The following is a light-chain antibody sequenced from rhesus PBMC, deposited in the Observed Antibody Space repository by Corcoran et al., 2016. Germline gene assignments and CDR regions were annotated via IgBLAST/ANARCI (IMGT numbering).Light chain of an antibody. Sequence: DIQMTQSPSSLSASVGDTVTITCRASQGISNYLAWYQQKQGKDPKPLIYYASNLESGVPSRFCGSGSVTAFTLTISSLQPEDFAINDCQQHNSYPPTFVQGTKVEIK. J-gene: IGKJ1*01. CDR2: YAS. CDR1: QGISNY. V-gene: IGKV1S14*01. CDR3: QQHNSYPPT.